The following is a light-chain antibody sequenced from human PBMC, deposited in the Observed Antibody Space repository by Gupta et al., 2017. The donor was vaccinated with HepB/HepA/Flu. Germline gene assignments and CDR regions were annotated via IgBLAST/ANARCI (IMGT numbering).Light chain of an antibody. J-gene: IGLJ2*01. CDR3: QVWDSSSDHTYVV. V-gene: IGLV3-21*03. CDR2: DDS. Sequence: SYVLTQPPSVSVAPGKTARSTCGGNNIGSKSVHWYQQKPGQAPVLVVYDDSERPSGIPERCSGSTSGNTATLTISRVEAGDEADYYCQVWDSSSDHTYVVFGGGTKLTVL. CDR1: NIGSKS.